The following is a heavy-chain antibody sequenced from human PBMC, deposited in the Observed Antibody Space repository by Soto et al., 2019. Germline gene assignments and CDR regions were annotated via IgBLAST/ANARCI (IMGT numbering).Heavy chain of an antibody. V-gene: IGHV3-23*01. CDR2: VSDGGST. CDR1: GFTFGSYF. CDR3: AKGRGQNYKYDMCV. Sequence: EVQLLESGGGLVQPGGSLRLSCAASGFTFGSYFMRWVRQTPGQGLEWVSTVSDGGSTYYADSVKGRFTVSRDNSKYMWYLQINSLRAEDTAVYYCAKGRGQNYKYDMCVWGRGNTVTDS. D-gene: IGHD5-12*01. J-gene: IGHJ6*02.